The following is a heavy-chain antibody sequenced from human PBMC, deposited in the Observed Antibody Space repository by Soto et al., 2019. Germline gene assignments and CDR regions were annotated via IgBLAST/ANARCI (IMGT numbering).Heavy chain of an antibody. J-gene: IGHJ6*02. CDR1: GYTFTSYG. V-gene: IGHV1-18*04. CDR3: ARVRLEEQWLDYYYYCLDF. Sequence: ASVKVSCKASGYTFTSYGISWVRQAPGQGLEWMGWISANNGNTNYAQKLQGRVTMTTDTSTSTAYMELRSLRSDDTAVYYCARVRLEEQWLDYYYYCLDFWGQGTTVTVSS. CDR2: ISANNGNT. D-gene: IGHD6-19*01.